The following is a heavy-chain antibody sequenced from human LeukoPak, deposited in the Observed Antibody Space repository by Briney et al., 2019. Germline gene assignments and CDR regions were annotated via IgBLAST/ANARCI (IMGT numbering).Heavy chain of an antibody. Sequence: GASVKVSCKASGYTFTGYYMHWVRQAPGQGLEWMGWINPNSGGTNYAQKFQGRVTMTRDTSIGTAYMELSRLRSDDTAVYYCARERYSSSWPRAEYFQHWGQGTLVTVFS. CDR1: GYTFTGYY. D-gene: IGHD6-13*01. CDR2: INPNSGGT. V-gene: IGHV1-2*02. J-gene: IGHJ1*01. CDR3: ARERYSSSWPRAEYFQH.